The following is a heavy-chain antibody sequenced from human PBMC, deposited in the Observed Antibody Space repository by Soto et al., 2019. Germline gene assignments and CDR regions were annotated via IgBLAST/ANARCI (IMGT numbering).Heavy chain of an antibody. Sequence: QVQLQQWGAGLLKPSETLSLTCAVYGGSFSGYYWSWIRQPPGKGLEWIGEINHSGSTNYNPSLTSRVTISVDTSKNQFSLKLSSVTAADTAVYYCARGSRGYRVVYYYGMDVWGQGTTVTVSS. J-gene: IGHJ6*02. CDR1: GGSFSGYY. CDR3: ARGSRGYRVVYYYGMDV. D-gene: IGHD3-3*01. CDR2: INHSGST. V-gene: IGHV4-34*01.